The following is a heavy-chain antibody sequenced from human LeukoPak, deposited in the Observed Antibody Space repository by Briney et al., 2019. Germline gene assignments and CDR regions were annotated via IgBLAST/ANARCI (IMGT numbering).Heavy chain of an antibody. D-gene: IGHD6-19*01. V-gene: IGHV1-18*01. CDR3: AIAVAGTGRYYYYYGMDV. Sequence: ASVKVSCKASGGTFSSYAISWVRQAPGQGLEWMGWISAYNGNTNYAQKLQGRVTMTTDTSTSTAYMELRSLRSDDTAVYYCAIAVAGTGRYYYYYGMDVWGQGTTVTVSS. J-gene: IGHJ6*02. CDR1: GGTFSSYA. CDR2: ISAYNGNT.